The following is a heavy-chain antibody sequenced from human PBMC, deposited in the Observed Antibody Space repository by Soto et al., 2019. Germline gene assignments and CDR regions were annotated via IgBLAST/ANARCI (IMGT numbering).Heavy chain of an antibody. CDR3: ARGLTMIVVVPGYGSDP. Sequence: SETLSLTCAVSGGSISSSNWWSWVRQPPGKGLEWIGEIYHSGSTNYNPSLKSRVTISVDTSKNQFSLKLSSVTAADTAVYYCARGLTMIVVVPGYGSDPWGQGTLVTVSS. J-gene: IGHJ5*02. D-gene: IGHD3-22*01. V-gene: IGHV4-4*02. CDR2: IYHSGST. CDR1: GGSISSSNW.